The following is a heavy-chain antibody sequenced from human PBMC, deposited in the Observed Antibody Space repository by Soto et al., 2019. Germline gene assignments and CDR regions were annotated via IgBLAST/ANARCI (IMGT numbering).Heavy chain of an antibody. V-gene: IGHV3-23*01. Sequence: SCAASGFTFSSYAMSWVRQAPGKGLEWVSAISGSGGSTYYADSVKGRFTISRDNSKNTLYLQMNSLRAEDTAVYYCARVGSSWYRDYYYGMDVWGQGTTVTVSS. CDR2: ISGSGGST. CDR3: ARVGSSWYRDYYYGMDV. D-gene: IGHD6-13*01. J-gene: IGHJ6*02. CDR1: GFTFSSYA.